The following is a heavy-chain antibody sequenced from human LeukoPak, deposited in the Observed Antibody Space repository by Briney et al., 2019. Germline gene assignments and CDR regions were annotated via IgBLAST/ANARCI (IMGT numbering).Heavy chain of an antibody. CDR1: GFTFSSYE. Sequence: GGSLRLSRAASGFTFSSYEMNWVRQAPGKGLEWVSYISSSGSTIYYADSVKGRFTNSRDNAKNSLYLQMNSLRAEDTAVYYCAKGYYYDSSGGQGTLVTVSS. D-gene: IGHD3-22*01. CDR2: ISSSGSTI. V-gene: IGHV3-48*03. J-gene: IGHJ4*02. CDR3: AKGYYYDSS.